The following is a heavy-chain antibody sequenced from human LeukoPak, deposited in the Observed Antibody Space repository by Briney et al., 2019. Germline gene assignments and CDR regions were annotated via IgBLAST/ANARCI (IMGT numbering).Heavy chain of an antibody. J-gene: IGHJ4*02. D-gene: IGHD1-26*01. CDR1: GFTFSSYA. Sequence: GGSLRLSCAASGFTFSSYAMSWVRQAPGKGLEWVSSISGSGSSTYFADSVKGRFTISRDNSKNTLYLQMNRLRAEDTAVYYCAKGSRSSGSYHYFDYWGQGTLVTVSS. CDR3: AKGSRSSGSYHYFDY. V-gene: IGHV3-23*01. CDR2: ISGSGSST.